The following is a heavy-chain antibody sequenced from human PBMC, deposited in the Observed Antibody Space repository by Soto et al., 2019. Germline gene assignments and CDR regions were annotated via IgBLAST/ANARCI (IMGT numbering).Heavy chain of an antibody. D-gene: IGHD6-19*01. CDR3: ARDQSPSSGWPGMDV. J-gene: IGHJ6*02. CDR1: GYTFTDYY. V-gene: IGHV1-2*02. CDR2: INPNSGGT. Sequence: QVQLVQSGSEVKKPGASVKVSCKASGYTFTDYYMPWVRQAPGQGLEWMGWINPNSGGTNYAQKFQGRVTMTRDTSISTAYMELNSLRSDDTAVYYCARDQSPSSGWPGMDVWGQGTTVTVSS.